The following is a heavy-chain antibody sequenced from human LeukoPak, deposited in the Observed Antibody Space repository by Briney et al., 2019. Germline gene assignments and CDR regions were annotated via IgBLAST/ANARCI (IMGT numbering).Heavy chain of an antibody. CDR2: INDSGRI. CDR1: GGSFSNYY. CDR3: ARRWNYGRNYYIDV. V-gene: IGHV4-34*01. D-gene: IGHD1-7*01. Sequence: SETLSLTCAVYGGSFSNYYWRWIRQPPGKGLEWIGEINDSGRINYNPSLMSRVTISVDTSKNQFSLRLTSVTARDTAVYYCARRWNYGRNYYIDVWGKGATVSVSS. J-gene: IGHJ6*03.